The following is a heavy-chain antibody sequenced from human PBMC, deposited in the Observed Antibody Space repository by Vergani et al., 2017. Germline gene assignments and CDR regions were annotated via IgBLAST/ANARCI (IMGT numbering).Heavy chain of an antibody. J-gene: IGHJ3*02. CDR1: GFTFSSYW. D-gene: IGHD2-2*01. V-gene: IGHV3-7*01. Sequence: EVQLVESGGGLVQPGGSLRLSCAASGFTFSSYWMSWVRQAPGKGLEWVANIKQDGSEKYYVDSVKGRFTISRDNAKNSLYLQMNSLRAEDTAVYYCARGKPVGYCSSASCRNIWGQGTMVTVSS. CDR2: IKQDGSEK. CDR3: ARGKPVGYCSSASCRNI.